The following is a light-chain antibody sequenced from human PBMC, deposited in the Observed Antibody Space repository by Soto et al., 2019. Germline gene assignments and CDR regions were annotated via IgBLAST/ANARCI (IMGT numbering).Light chain of an antibody. CDR1: SSDVGSYNL. Sequence: QSVLTQPASVSGSPGQSITISCTGTSSDVGSYNLVSWYQQHPGKAPKLMIYEVSKRPSGVSNRFSGSKSGNTASLTISGRQAEDEADSYCCSYAGSTTWVFGGGTKLTVL. CDR3: CSYAGSTTWV. V-gene: IGLV2-23*02. CDR2: EVS. J-gene: IGLJ3*02.